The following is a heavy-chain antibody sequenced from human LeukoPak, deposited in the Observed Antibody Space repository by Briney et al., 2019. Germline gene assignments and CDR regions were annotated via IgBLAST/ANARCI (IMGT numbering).Heavy chain of an antibody. V-gene: IGHV1-18*01. D-gene: IGHD6-13*01. J-gene: IGHJ3*02. Sequence: ASVEVSCNASGYTFTSYGISWVRQAPGQGLEWMGWISAYNGNTNYAQKLQGRVTMTTDTSTSTAYMELRSLRSDDTAVYYCARDWNVAAAAVSFDIWGQGTMVTVSS. CDR2: ISAYNGNT. CDR1: GYTFTSYG. CDR3: ARDWNVAAAAVSFDI.